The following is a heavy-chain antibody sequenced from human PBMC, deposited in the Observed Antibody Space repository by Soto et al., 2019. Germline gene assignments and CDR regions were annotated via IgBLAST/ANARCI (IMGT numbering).Heavy chain of an antibody. CDR1: GYSFTSYW. J-gene: IGHJ6*02. V-gene: IGHV5-10-1*01. Sequence: EVQLVQSGAEVKKPGESLRISCKGSGYSFTSYWISWVRQMPGKGLEWMGRIDPSDSYTNYSPSFQGHVTISADKSISTAYLQWSSLKASDTAMYYCARHVNGGYSYYYGMDVWGQGTTVTVSS. D-gene: IGHD4-17*01. CDR2: IDPSDSYT. CDR3: ARHVNGGYSYYYGMDV.